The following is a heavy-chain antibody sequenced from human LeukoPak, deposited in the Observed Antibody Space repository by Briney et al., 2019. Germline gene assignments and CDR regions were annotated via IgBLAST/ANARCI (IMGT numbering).Heavy chain of an antibody. D-gene: IGHD6-13*01. CDR2: IYHSGST. J-gene: IGHJ3*02. CDR3: AREYSSSLDAFDI. V-gene: IGHV4-38-2*02. Sequence: SETLSLTCTVSGYSISSGYYWGWIRQPPGKGLEWIGSIYHSGSTYYNPSLKSRVTISVDTSKNQFSLKLSSVTAADTAVYYCAREYSSSLDAFDIWGQGTMVTVSS. CDR1: GYSISSGYY.